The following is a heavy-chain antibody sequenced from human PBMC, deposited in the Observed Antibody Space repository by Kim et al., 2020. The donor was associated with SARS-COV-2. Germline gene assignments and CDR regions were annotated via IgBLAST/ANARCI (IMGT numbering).Heavy chain of an antibody. J-gene: IGHJ4*02. V-gene: IGHV3-23*01. CDR2: ISGSGGST. CDR3: AKNSDYYDSSGHYGGTFDY. CDR1: GFTFSSYA. D-gene: IGHD3-22*01. Sequence: GGSLRLSCAASGFTFSSYAMSWVRQAPGKGLEWVSAISGSGGSTYYADSVKGRFTISRDNSKNTLYLQMNSLRAEDTAVYYCAKNSDYYDSSGHYGGTFDYWGQGTLVTVSS.